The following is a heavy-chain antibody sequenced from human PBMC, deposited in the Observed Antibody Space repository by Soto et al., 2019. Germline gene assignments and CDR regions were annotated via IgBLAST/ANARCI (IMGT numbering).Heavy chain of an antibody. CDR1: GYTFTGYY. CDR3: AREFDSGDFGLDL. CDR2: ISPLSGVT. J-gene: IGHJ6*02. Sequence: GASVKVSCKASGYTFTGYYIHWVRQAPGQGLEWMGWISPLSGVTNYAQRFQGRVTFTTDTSVNTAYMELRWLGAGDTALYFCAREFDSGDFGLDLWGQGTTVTVSS. V-gene: IGHV1-2*02. D-gene: IGHD4-17*01.